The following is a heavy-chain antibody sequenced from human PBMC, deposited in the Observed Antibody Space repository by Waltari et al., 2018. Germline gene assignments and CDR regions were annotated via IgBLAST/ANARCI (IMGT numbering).Heavy chain of an antibody. D-gene: IGHD1-26*01. CDR1: GIPFSSYA. J-gene: IGHJ4*02. V-gene: IGHV3-23*01. CDR3: AGGSYYPGLKYYFDY. CDR2: ISGSGGST. Sequence: EVQLLESGGGLVQPGGALRLSCAAPGIPFSSYAMRWVREAPGKGLEWVSAISGSGGSTYYADSVKVRFTISRDNSKNTLYLQMNSLRAEDTAVYYCAGGSYYPGLKYYFDYWGQGTLVTVSS.